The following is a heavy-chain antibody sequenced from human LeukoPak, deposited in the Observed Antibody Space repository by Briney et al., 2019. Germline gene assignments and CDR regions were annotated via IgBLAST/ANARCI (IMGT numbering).Heavy chain of an antibody. D-gene: IGHD2-15*01. CDR2: INTDGGST. J-gene: IGHJ4*02. CDR1: GFTFGSYW. CDR3: AGGGTHIDY. V-gene: IGHV3-74*01. Sequence: GGSLRLSCAASGFTFGSYWMHWVRQAPGKGLVWVSRINTDGGSTTYADSVKGRFTISRDNAKNTLYLQMNSLRAEDTAVYYCAGGGTHIDYWGQGTLVTVSS.